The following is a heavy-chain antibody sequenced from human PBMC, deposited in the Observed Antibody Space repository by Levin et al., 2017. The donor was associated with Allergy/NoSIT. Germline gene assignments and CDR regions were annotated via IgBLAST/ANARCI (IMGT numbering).Heavy chain of an antibody. CDR1: GFTFGDYA. J-gene: IGHJ3*02. CDR2: IRSKAYGGTT. Sequence: GGSLRLSCTASGFTFGDYAMSWFRQAPGKGLEWVGFIRSKAYGGTTEYAASVKGRFTISRDDSKSIAYLQMNSLKTEDTAVYYCTRDWFDVVVVAATENPDAFDIWGQGTMVTVSS. CDR3: TRDWFDVVVVAATENPDAFDI. V-gene: IGHV3-49*03. D-gene: IGHD2-15*01.